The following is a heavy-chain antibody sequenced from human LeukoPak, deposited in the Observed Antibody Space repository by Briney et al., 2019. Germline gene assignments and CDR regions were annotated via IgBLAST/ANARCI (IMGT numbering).Heavy chain of an antibody. Sequence: PGGSLRLSCAASGFTFSSYWMTWVRQLPGKGLEWVANIKQDGSEEYYVDSVKGRFSISRDNAKNSLYLQMNSLRVEDTAVYYCAKVGGLGRRNDALDRWGQGTMVIASS. D-gene: IGHD3-10*01. CDR1: GFTFSSYW. CDR2: IKQDGSEE. J-gene: IGHJ3*02. CDR3: AKVGGLGRRNDALDR. V-gene: IGHV3-7*01.